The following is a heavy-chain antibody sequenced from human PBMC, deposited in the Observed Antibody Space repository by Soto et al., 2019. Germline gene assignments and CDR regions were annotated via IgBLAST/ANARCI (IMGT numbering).Heavy chain of an antibody. CDR1: GYTFTNYG. CDR3: ARGVVTTDLWYFVR. D-gene: IGHD2-21*02. CDR2: ISGYNDNT. J-gene: IGHJ2*01. Sequence: ASVKVSCKASGYTFTNYGISWVRLAPGQGLEWLGWISGYNDNTNYAQKFQGRVTMTTDTSTSTAYMELRSLRSDDTAVYYCARGVVTTDLWYFVRWGPGTLVTVAS. V-gene: IGHV1-18*01.